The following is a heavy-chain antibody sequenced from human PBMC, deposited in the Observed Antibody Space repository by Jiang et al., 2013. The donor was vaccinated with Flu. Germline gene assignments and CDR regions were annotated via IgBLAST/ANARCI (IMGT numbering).Heavy chain of an antibody. CDR3: AKSLNYCYYGMDV. CDR2: TYYRSKWYN. V-gene: IGHV6-1*01. Sequence: SPSRGLEWLGRTYYRSKWYNDYAVSVKSRITINPDTSKNQFSLQLNSVTPEDTAVYYCAKSLNYCYYGMDVWGQGTTVTVSS. J-gene: IGHJ6*02.